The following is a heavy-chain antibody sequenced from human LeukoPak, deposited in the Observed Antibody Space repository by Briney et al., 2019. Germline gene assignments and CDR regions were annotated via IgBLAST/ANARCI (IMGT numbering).Heavy chain of an antibody. D-gene: IGHD3-22*01. Sequence: SQTLSLTCAISGDSVSSNSAAWNWIRQSPSRGLEWLGRTYYRSKWYNDYAVSVKSRITINPDTSKNQFSLQLNSVTPEDTAVYYCARASPRLDYYDSSGYSFDYWGQGTLVTVSS. J-gene: IGHJ4*02. CDR3: ARASPRLDYYDSSGYSFDY. V-gene: IGHV6-1*01. CDR2: TYYRSKWYN. CDR1: GDSVSSNSAA.